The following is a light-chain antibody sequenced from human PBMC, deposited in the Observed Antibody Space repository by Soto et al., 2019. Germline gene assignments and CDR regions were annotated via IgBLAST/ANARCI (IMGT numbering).Light chain of an antibody. CDR1: QSVFSN. J-gene: IGKJ1*01. V-gene: IGKV3-15*01. CDR3: QQYNNWPPWT. Sequence: EIVMTQSPATLSVSPGERATLSCRASQSVFSNLAWYQQKPGQAPRLLFYGASTRATGIPARFSGSGSGTEFTLTISSLQSEDFAVYYCQQYNNWPPWTFGQGTKVEIK. CDR2: GAS.